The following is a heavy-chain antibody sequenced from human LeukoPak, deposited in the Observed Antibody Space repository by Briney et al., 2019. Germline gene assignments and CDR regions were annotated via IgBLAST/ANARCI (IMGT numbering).Heavy chain of an antibody. CDR2: ICSSSSYI. D-gene: IGHD6-19*01. Sequence: GGSLRLSRAASGFTLSRYSMNGVRQAPGEGVGWVSSICSSSSYIYYADSVKGRFTISRDNAKKSLYLQMNSLRAEDTAVYYCARDGSLYSSGWSVSWGQGTLVTVSS. CDR1: GFTLSRYS. V-gene: IGHV3-21*01. J-gene: IGHJ4*02. CDR3: ARDGSLYSSGWSVS.